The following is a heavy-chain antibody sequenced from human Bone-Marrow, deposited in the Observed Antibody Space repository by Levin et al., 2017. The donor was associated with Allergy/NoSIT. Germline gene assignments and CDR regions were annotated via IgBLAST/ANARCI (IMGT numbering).Heavy chain of an antibody. Sequence: SCAASALTFSSGMHWVRQVPGKGLEWVAAISSDGSLKYYADSVRGRFTISRDNSKNTLYLQMNSLRPEDTAVYSCARNPVAGNWYFDLWGRGTLVSVSS. D-gene: IGHD6-19*01. V-gene: IGHV3-30*03. J-gene: IGHJ2*01. CDR3: ARNPVAGNWYFDL. CDR1: ALTFSSG. CDR2: ISSDGSLK.